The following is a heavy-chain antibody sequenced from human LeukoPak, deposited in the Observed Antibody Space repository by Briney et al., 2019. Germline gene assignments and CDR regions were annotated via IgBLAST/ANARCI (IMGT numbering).Heavy chain of an antibody. J-gene: IGHJ5*02. CDR1: GGSISSGSYY. CDR3: ARDGYYYGNWFDP. V-gene: IGHV4-61*02. D-gene: IGHD3-10*01. CDR2: IYTSGST. Sequence: PSETLSLTCTVSGGSISSGSYYWSWIRQPAGKGLEWIGRIYTSGSTNYNPSLKSRVTISVDTSKNQFSLKLSSVTAADAAVYYCARDGYYYGNWFDPWGQGTLVTVSS.